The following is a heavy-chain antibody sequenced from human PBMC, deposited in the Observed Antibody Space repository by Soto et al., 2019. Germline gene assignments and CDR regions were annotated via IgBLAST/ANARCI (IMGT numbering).Heavy chain of an antibody. CDR1: GFSLSTSGVG. CDR2: IYWDDDK. J-gene: IGHJ6*02. D-gene: IGHD2-21*02. Sequence: QITLKESGPTLVKPTQPLTLTCTFSGFSLSTSGVGVGWIRQPPGKALECLALIYWDDDKRYSPSLRSRLTINKDTSKNQVVLTMTNMDPVDTATYYCIQSRCGGDCLQSYASHYYYGMDVWGQGTTVTVSS. V-gene: IGHV2-5*02. CDR3: IQSRCGGDCLQSYASHYYYGMDV.